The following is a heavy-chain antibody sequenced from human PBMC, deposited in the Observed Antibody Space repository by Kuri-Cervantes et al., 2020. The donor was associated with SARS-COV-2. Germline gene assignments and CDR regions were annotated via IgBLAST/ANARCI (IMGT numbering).Heavy chain of an antibody. CDR1: GYTFTSYD. Sequence: ASVKVSCKASGYTFTSYDINWVRQATGKGLEWMGGFDPEDGETIYAQKFQGRVTMTEDTSTDTAYMELSSLRSEDTAVYYCATGPPTSLGGNWFDPWGQGTLVTVSS. J-gene: IGHJ5*02. V-gene: IGHV1-24*01. D-gene: IGHD3-16*01. CDR2: FDPEDGET. CDR3: ATGPPTSLGGNWFDP.